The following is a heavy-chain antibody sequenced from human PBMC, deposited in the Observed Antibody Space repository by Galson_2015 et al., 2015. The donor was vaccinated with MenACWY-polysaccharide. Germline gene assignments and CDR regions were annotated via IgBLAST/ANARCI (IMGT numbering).Heavy chain of an antibody. CDR1: GASISNSY. CDR3: ARVRGGQGPRYSMDV. V-gene: IGHV4-4*07. D-gene: IGHD3-10*01. J-gene: IGHJ6*02. Sequence: SETLSLTCTVSGASISNSYWTWIRQPAGKGLEWIGRVYASGSTNSNPSLKSRLTMSVDTSKNQFSLGLSSVTAADTAIYYCARVRGGQGPRYSMDVWGQGTTVTVSS. CDR2: VYASGST.